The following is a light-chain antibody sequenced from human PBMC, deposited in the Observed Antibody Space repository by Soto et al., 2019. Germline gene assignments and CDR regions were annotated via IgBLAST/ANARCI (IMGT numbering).Light chain of an antibody. CDR3: ATWDDSLSGRGVV. CDR1: SSNIGSNT. CDR2: SNS. V-gene: IGLV1-44*01. Sequence: QSVLTQPPSASGTPGQRVTISCSGSSSNIGSNTVSWYQQAPGTAPKFLIYSNSQRPSGVPVRFSGSKSGTSASLTISGLQSEDEADYYCATWDDSLSGRGVVFGGGTKVTVL. J-gene: IGLJ2*01.